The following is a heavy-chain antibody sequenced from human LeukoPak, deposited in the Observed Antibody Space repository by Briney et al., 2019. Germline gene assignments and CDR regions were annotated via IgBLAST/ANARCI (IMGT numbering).Heavy chain of an antibody. J-gene: IGHJ5*02. V-gene: IGHV1-8*01. CDR1: GYPCSTWE. CDR2: VHPDSGNT. CDR3: ARGPRNDP. D-gene: IGHD1-14*01. Sequence: SVKVSCKTSGYPCSTWEINWVRQAAGQGLEWLGWVHPDSGNTDYAQKFRGRVTMSRDTSTSTAYMELSGLRLDDTAVYFCARGPRNDPWGQGTLVTVSS.